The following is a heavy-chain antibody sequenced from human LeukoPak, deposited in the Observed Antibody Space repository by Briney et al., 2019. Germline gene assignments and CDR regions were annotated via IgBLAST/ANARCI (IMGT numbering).Heavy chain of an antibody. D-gene: IGHD3-3*01. V-gene: IGHV4-39*07. CDR2: IYYSGST. CDR3: ARNSQRITIFGVVRTREYYFDY. J-gene: IGHJ4*02. Sequence: SETLSLTCTVSGGSISSSSYYWGWIRQPPGKGLEWIGSIYYSGSTYYNPSLKSRVTISVDTSKNQFSLKLSSVTAADTAVYYCARNSQRITIFGVVRTREYYFDYWGQGTLVTVSS. CDR1: GGSISSSSYY.